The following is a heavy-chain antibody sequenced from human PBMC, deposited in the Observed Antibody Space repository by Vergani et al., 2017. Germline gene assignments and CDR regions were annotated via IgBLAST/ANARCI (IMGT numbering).Heavy chain of an antibody. J-gene: IGHJ4*02. V-gene: IGHV3-11*01. Sequence: VQLVESGGGLVQPGGSLRLSCAASGFTFSDYYMSWIRQAPGKGLEWVSYISSSGSTIYYADSVKGRFTISRDNAKNSLYLQMNSLRAEDTAVYYCAKDNVPGYYDSSGYCDYWGQGTLVTVSS. CDR1: GFTFSDYY. CDR2: ISSSGSTI. CDR3: AKDNVPGYYDSSGYCDY. D-gene: IGHD3-22*01.